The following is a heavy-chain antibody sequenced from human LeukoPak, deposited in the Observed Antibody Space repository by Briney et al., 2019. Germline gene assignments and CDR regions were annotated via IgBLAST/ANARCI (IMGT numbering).Heavy chain of an antibody. V-gene: IGHV4-34*01. Sequence: TSETLSLTCAVYGGSFSGYYWSWIRQPPGKGLEWIGEINHSGSTNYNPSLKSRVTISVDTSKNQFSLKLSSVTAADTAVYYCASVHIAGYYYYYMDVWGKGTTVTVSS. CDR3: ASVHIAGYYYYYMDV. D-gene: IGHD1-14*01. J-gene: IGHJ6*03. CDR1: GGSFSGYY. CDR2: INHSGST.